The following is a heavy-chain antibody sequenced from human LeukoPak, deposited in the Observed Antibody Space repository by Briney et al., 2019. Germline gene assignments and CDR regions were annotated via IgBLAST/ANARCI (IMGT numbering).Heavy chain of an antibody. D-gene: IGHD1-14*01. J-gene: IGHJ6*02. CDR1: GGSISSGGYY. V-gene: IGHV4-34*01. CDR3: ASVPRRPYYYYYGMDV. Sequence: PSETLSLTCAVSGGSISSGGYYWSWIRQPPGKGLEWIGEINHSGSTNYNPSPKSRVTISVDTSKNQFSLKLSSVTAADTAVYYCASVPRRPYYYYYGMDVWGQGTTVTVSS. CDR2: INHSGST.